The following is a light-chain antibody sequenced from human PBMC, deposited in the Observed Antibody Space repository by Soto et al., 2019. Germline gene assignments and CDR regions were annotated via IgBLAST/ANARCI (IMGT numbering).Light chain of an antibody. J-gene: IGKJ1*01. CDR2: GAS. Sequence: EIVMTQSPATLSVSPGERATLSCRASQSVSSNLAWYQQKPGQAPRLLIYGASTRATGIPARFSGSGSGTEFTLTISSLQSEDFAVYYCQQYNNWPPWTVGQGTKGEI. CDR3: QQYNNWPPWT. V-gene: IGKV3-15*01. CDR1: QSVSSN.